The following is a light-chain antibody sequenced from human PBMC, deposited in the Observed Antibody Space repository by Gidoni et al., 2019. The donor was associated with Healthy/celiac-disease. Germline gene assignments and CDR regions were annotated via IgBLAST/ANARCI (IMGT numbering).Light chain of an antibody. CDR2: DAS. CDR3: QQRSNWPGFT. V-gene: IGKV3-11*01. Sequence: EIVLTQSPATLSLSPGERATLSCRASQSVSSYLAWYQQKPGQAPRLLIYDASSGSGTDFTLTISSLEPEDFAVYYCQQRSNWPGFTCGPGTKVDIK. CDR1: QSVSSY. J-gene: IGKJ3*01.